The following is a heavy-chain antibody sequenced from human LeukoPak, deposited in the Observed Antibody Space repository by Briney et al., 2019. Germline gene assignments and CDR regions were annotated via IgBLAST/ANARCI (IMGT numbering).Heavy chain of an antibody. V-gene: IGHV3-15*01. CDR1: GFAFSDAW. D-gene: IGHD2/OR15-2a*01. CDR3: TTDGLSFEAY. CDR2: IKSKTDGGTT. Sequence: GGSLRLACADSGFAFSDAWMSWVRQAPGRGLEWVGRIKSKTDGGTTDYAAPVKGRFTISRDDSKNTLFLQINSLKTEDTAVYYCTTDGLSFEAYWGQGTLVTVSS. J-gene: IGHJ4*02.